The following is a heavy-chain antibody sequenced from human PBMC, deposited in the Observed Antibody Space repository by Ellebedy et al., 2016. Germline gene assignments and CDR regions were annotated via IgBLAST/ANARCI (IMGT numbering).Heavy chain of an antibody. CDR1: GGSISSYY. Sequence: GSLRLSCTVSGGSISSYYWSWIRQPPGKGLEWIGYIYYSGSTNYNPSLKSRVTISVDTSKNQFSLKLSSVTAADTAVYYCARVPAAPLVWYFDLWGRGTLVTVSS. J-gene: IGHJ2*01. CDR3: ARVPAAPLVWYFDL. CDR2: IYYSGST. D-gene: IGHD2-2*01. V-gene: IGHV4-59*01.